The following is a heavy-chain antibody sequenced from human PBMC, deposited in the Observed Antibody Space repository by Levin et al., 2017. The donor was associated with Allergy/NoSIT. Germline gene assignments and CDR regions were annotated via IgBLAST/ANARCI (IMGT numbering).Heavy chain of an antibody. J-gene: IGHJ4*02. CDR2: IRNKANRYTT. Sequence: SGESLKISCAASGFTFSDHYMDWVRQAPGKGLEWVGRIRNKANRYTTEYAASVKGRFSISRDDSENSLYLQINSLRIEDTAVYYCTRRRHTHGIDYWGQGTLVTVSS. V-gene: IGHV3-72*01. D-gene: IGHD1-1*01. CDR1: GFTFSDHY. CDR3: TRRRHTHGIDY.